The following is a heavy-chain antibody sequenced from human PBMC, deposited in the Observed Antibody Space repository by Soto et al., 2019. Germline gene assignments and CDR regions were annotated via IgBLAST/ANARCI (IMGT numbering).Heavy chain of an antibody. V-gene: IGHV3-30-3*01. CDR2: ISYDGSNK. Sequence: PGGSLRLSCAASGFTFSSYAMHWVRQAPGKGLEWVAVISYDGSNKYYADSVKGRFTISRDNSKNTLYLQMNSLRAEDTAVYYCARSTAAAGFDYWGQGTLVTVSS. J-gene: IGHJ4*02. D-gene: IGHD6-13*01. CDR3: ARSTAAAGFDY. CDR1: GFTFSSYA.